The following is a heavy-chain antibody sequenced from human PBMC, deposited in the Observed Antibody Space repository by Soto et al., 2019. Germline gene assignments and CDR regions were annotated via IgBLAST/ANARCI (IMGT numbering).Heavy chain of an antibody. CDR1: GFTFSSYG. Sequence: QVQLVESGGGVVQPGRSLRLSCAASGFTFSSYGMHWVRQAPGKGLEWVAVISYDGSNKYYADSVKGRFTISRDNSKNTLYLQVNGLRAEDTAVYYCAKLSRRYSSSWYYFDYWGQGTLVTVSS. D-gene: IGHD6-13*01. CDR3: AKLSRRYSSSWYYFDY. CDR2: ISYDGSNK. J-gene: IGHJ4*02. V-gene: IGHV3-30*18.